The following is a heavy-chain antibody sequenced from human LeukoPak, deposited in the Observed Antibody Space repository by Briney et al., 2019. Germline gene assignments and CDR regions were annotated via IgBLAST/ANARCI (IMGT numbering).Heavy chain of an antibody. V-gene: IGHV4-34*01. CDR3: ARDPIKDSSSWCGEGNYNWFDP. D-gene: IGHD6-13*01. CDR2: INHSGST. Sequence: SETLSLTCAVYGGSFSGYYWSWIRQPPGKGLEWIGEINHSGSTDYNPSLKSRVTMSVDTSKNQFSLKLRPVTAADTAVYYCARDPIKDSSSWCGEGNYNWFDPWGQGTLVTVSS. CDR1: GGSFSGYY. J-gene: IGHJ5*02.